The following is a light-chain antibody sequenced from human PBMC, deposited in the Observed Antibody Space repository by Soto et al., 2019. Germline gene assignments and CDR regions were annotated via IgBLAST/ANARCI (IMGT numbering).Light chain of an antibody. CDR2: GAS. J-gene: IGKJ4*01. Sequence: EIVLTQSTGTLSLSPGERATLSCRASQSVSSNYLAWYQEKPGQAPRLLIYGASSRATGIPDRFSGSGSGTDFTLTISRLEPEDFAVYYCHQYGSSPLTFGGGTKWIS. V-gene: IGKV3-20*01. CDR1: QSVSSNY. CDR3: HQYGSSPLT.